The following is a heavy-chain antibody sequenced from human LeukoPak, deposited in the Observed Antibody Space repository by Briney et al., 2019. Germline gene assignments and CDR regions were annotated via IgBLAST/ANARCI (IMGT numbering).Heavy chain of an antibody. CDR3: ARAYCGGDCYALQEDYYYGMDV. D-gene: IGHD2-21*02. CDR1: GGSISSYY. V-gene: IGHV4-59*01. Sequence: SETLSLTCTVSGGSISSYYWSWLRQPPGKGLEWIGYIYYSGSTNYNPSLKSRVTISVDTSKNQFSLKLSSVTAADTAVYYCARAYCGGDCYALQEDYYYGMDVWGQGTTVTVSS. CDR2: IYYSGST. J-gene: IGHJ6*02.